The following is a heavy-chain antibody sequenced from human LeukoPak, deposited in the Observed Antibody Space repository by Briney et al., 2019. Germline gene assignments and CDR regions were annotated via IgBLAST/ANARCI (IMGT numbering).Heavy chain of an antibody. D-gene: IGHD3-22*01. CDR3: ARVPDYYDSSGYFPPNFVDY. CDR2: IIPIFGIA. Sequence: SLKVSCKASGGTFSSYAISWVRRAPGQGVEWRRRIIPIFGIATYAQKFQCRVTITEDKSTSTVYMEQSSLSSEDTAVYYCARVPDYYDSSGYFPPNFVDYWGQGTLVTVSS. V-gene: IGHV1-69*04. J-gene: IGHJ4*02. CDR1: GGTFSSYA.